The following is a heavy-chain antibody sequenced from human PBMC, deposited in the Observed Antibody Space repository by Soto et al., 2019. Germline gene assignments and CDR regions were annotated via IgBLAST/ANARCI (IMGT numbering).Heavy chain of an antibody. D-gene: IGHD2-21*01. CDR3: AKAGGDSYYQPLDY. CDR1: GFTFSSYA. CDR2: ISGSGENT. Sequence: GGSLRLSCAASGFTFSSYAMSWVRQAPGKGLEWVSVISGSGENTYYADSVKGRFTISRDRSKNTVYLQMSSLRAEDTAVYHCAKAGGDSYYQPLDYWGQGALVTVSS. V-gene: IGHV3-23*01. J-gene: IGHJ4*02.